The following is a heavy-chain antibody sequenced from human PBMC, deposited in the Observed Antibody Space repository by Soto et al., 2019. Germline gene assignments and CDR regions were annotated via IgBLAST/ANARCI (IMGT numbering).Heavy chain of an antibody. J-gene: IGHJ3*02. V-gene: IGHV3-23*01. CDR3: ATEWEDYYVSSAKISGAFDI. Sequence: EVQLLESGGGLVQPGGSLRLSCAASGFTFSSYAMSWVRQAPGKGLEWVSAISGSGGSTYYADSVKGRFTISRDNSKNTLYVQMNSLSAEDTAVYYCATEWEDYYVSSAKISGAFDIWVQGAMVTVSS. CDR1: GFTFSSYA. D-gene: IGHD3-22*01. CDR2: ISGSGGST.